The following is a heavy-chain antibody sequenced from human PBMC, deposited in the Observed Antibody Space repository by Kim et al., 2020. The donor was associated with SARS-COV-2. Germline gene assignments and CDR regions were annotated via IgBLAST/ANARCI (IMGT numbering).Heavy chain of an antibody. J-gene: IGHJ4*02. CDR3: SATTSPGVNN. D-gene: IGHD1-26*01. CDR2: IKSKADGETT. Sequence: GGSLRLSCGASGFTVNNAYMNWVRQAPGKGLEWVGRIKSKADGETTDYGAPVKGRFTISRDASRNTLYLELNSLKTEDTAIYYCSATTSPGVNNWGQGTLVTVSS. CDR1: GFTVNNAY. V-gene: IGHV3-15*01.